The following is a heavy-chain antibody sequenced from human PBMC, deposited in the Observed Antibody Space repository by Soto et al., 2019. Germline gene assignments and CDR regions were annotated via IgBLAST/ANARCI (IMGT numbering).Heavy chain of an antibody. D-gene: IGHD3-10*01. Sequence: ASVKVSCKVSGYTLTELSMHWVRQAPGKRLEWMGGFDPEDGETIYAQKFQGRVTMTEDTSTDTAYMELSSLRSEDTAVYYCATVELVRGVGLRPANFDYWGQGTLVTVSS. CDR1: GYTLTELS. CDR3: ATVELVRGVGLRPANFDY. V-gene: IGHV1-24*01. J-gene: IGHJ4*02. CDR2: FDPEDGET.